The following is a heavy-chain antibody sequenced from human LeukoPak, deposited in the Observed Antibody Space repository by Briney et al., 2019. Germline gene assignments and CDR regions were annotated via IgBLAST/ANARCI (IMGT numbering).Heavy chain of an antibody. CDR1: RYTFTGYH. J-gene: IGHJ4*02. Sequence: ASVKVSCKASRYTFTGYHMNWVRQAPGQGLEWMGWINPNSGGTNHAQKFQGRVTMTRDMSTSTVYMELSSLRSEDTAVYYCARDNEYGDYYFEYWGQGTLVTVAS. V-gene: IGHV1-2*02. D-gene: IGHD4-17*01. CDR2: INPNSGGT. CDR3: ARDNEYGDYYFEY.